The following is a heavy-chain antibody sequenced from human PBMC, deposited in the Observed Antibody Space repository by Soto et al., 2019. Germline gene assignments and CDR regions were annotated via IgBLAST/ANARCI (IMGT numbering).Heavy chain of an antibody. Sequence: ESLNITCTGFGYTFTTFWISWVRQMPARGPEWMGGIDPRDSYTNYSPSFQGHFTISVDKSISTAYPQWGSLKAEDTAVYDCASFYCSSSTCYSRFDPVSQGTMV. CDR2: IDPRDSYT. CDR1: GYTFTTFW. V-gene: IGHV5-10-1*01. J-gene: IGHJ5*02. CDR3: ASFYCSSSTCYSRFDP. D-gene: IGHD2-2*01.